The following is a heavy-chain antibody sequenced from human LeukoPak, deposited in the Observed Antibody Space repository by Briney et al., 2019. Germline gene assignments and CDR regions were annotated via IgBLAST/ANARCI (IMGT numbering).Heavy chain of an antibody. CDR1: GYTFTGYY. Sequence: AASVKVSCKASGYTFTGYYMHWVRQAPGQGLEWMGWINPNSGGTNYAQKFQGRVTMTRDTSISTAYMELSRLRSDDTAVYYCASTKGAMKIYYFDYWGQGTLVTVSS. J-gene: IGHJ4*02. D-gene: IGHD1-26*01. V-gene: IGHV1-2*02. CDR3: ASTKGAMKIYYFDY. CDR2: INPNSGGT.